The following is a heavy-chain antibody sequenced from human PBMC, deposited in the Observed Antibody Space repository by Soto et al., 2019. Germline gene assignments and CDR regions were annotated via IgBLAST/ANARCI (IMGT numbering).Heavy chain of an antibody. D-gene: IGHD3-3*01. J-gene: IGHJ4*02. CDR1: GFTFSSYA. CDR2: ISYDGSNK. Sequence: QVQLVESGGGEVQPGRSLRLSCAASGFTFSSYAMHWVRQAPGKGLEWVAVISYDGSNKYYADSVKGRFTISRDNSKNTLDLQMNSLRAEDTAVYYCARDRHYDFWVDYWGQGTLVTVSS. V-gene: IGHV3-30-3*01. CDR3: ARDRHYDFWVDY.